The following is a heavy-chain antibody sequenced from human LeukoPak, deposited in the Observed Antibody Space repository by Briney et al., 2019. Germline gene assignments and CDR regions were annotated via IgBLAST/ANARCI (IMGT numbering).Heavy chain of an antibody. CDR3: AKVEAYSGSYYYYYGMDV. Sequence: PGGSLRLSCAASGFTFSSYAMSWVRQAPGKGLEWVSAISGSGGSTYYADSVKGRFTISRDNSKNTLYLQMNSLRAEDTAVYYCAKVEAYSGSYYYYYGMDVWGQGTTVTVSS. V-gene: IGHV3-23*01. J-gene: IGHJ6*02. CDR2: ISGSGGST. D-gene: IGHD1-26*01. CDR1: GFTFSSYA.